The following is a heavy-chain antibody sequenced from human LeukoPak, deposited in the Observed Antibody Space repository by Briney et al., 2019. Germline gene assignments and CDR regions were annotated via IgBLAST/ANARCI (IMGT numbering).Heavy chain of an antibody. V-gene: IGHV4-59*01. Sequence: SETLSLTCTVSGGSISSYYWSWIRQPPGKGREWIGYIYYSGSTNYNPSLKSRAIISVDTSKNQFSLKLSSVTAADTAVYYCARLWFGELVLDYWGQGTLVTVSS. D-gene: IGHD3-10*01. J-gene: IGHJ4*02. CDR1: GGSISSYY. CDR3: ARLWFGELVLDY. CDR2: IYYSGST.